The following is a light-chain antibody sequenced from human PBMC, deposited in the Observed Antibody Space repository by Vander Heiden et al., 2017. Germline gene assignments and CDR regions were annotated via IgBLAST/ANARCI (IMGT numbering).Light chain of an antibody. Sequence: EIVMTQSPATLSVSPGESATLSCRASQSVSSNLAWYQQKPGQAPRLLIYGASTRATGIPAKFSGSGSGTDFTLTISSLQSEDFAVDYCQQYKNWPPYTFGQGTKLEIK. V-gene: IGKV3-15*01. J-gene: IGKJ2*01. CDR3: QQYKNWPPYT. CDR1: QSVSSN. CDR2: GAS.